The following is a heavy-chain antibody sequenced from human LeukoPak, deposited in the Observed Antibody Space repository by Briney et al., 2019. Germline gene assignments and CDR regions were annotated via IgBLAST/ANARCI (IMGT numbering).Heavy chain of an antibody. CDR1: GSSISSYY. J-gene: IGHJ4*02. Sequence: PSETLSLTCSVSGSSISSYYWSWIRQPPGKGLEWIGYIYYSGSTDYNPSLKSRVTISVETSKNQFSLNLSSVTAAVTAVYYCARGRLARSPYFDYWGQGTLVTVSS. CDR2: IYYSGST. V-gene: IGHV4-59*01. CDR3: ARGRLARSPYFDY. D-gene: IGHD6-19*01.